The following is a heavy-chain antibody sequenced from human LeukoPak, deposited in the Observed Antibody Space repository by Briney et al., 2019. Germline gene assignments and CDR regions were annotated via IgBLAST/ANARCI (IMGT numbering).Heavy chain of an antibody. D-gene: IGHD3-22*01. CDR1: GFTFSSYA. CDR2: ISYDGSNK. V-gene: IGHV3-30-3*01. Sequence: GGSLRLSCAASGFTFSSYAMHWVRQAPGKGLEWVAVISYDGSNKYYADSVKGRFTISRDNSKNTLYLQMNSLRAEDTAVYYCAKVGPSMIVVVPPDYWGQGTLVTVSS. CDR3: AKVGPSMIVVVPPDY. J-gene: IGHJ4*02.